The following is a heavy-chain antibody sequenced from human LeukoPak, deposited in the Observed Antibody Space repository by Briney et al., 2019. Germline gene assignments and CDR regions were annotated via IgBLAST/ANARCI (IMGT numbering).Heavy chain of an antibody. CDR1: GFTFSSYG. V-gene: IGHV3-30*18. Sequence: GVSLRLSCAASGFTFSSYGMHWVRQAPGKGLEWVAVISYDGSNKYYADSVKGRFTISRDNSKNTLYLQMNSLRAEDTAVYYCAKVSYYDFWSGYYFDYWGQGTLVTVSS. J-gene: IGHJ4*02. CDR3: AKVSYYDFWSGYYFDY. D-gene: IGHD3-3*01. CDR2: ISYDGSNK.